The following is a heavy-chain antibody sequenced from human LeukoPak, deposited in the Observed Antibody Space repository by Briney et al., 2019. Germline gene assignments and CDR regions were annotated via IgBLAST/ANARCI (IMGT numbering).Heavy chain of an antibody. CDR3: ARGSPYYYGSGSYYKARDYYYGMDV. CDR2: ISGSGGST. Sequence: GGSLRLSCAASGFTFSSYAMSWVRQAPGKGLEWVSAISGSGGSTYYADSVKGRFTISRDNSKNSLYLQMNSLRAEDTAVYYCARGSPYYYGSGSYYKARDYYYGMDVWGQGTTVTVSS. D-gene: IGHD3-10*01. J-gene: IGHJ6*02. V-gene: IGHV3-23*01. CDR1: GFTFSSYA.